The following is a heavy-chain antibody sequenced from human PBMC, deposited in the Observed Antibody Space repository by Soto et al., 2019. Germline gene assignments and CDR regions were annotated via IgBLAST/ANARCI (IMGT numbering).Heavy chain of an antibody. D-gene: IGHD1-26*01. CDR2: ISAYNGNT. J-gene: IGHJ5*02. CDR3: ARAVSGSYYDGFDP. CDR1: GYTFTNYG. Sequence: ASVKDSCTASGYTFTNYGICWLRQAPGQGLAWMGWISAYNGNTNYAQKLQGRVTMTTDTSTSTAYMELRSLRSDETAVYYGARAVSGSYYDGFDPWGPGTMGT. V-gene: IGHV1-18*01.